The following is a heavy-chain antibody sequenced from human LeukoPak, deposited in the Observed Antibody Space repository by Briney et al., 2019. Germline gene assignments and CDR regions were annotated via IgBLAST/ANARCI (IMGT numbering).Heavy chain of an antibody. CDR1: GGSFSGYY. CDR3: ARGFGTTCHYYYYMDV. CDR2: INHSGST. Sequence: PSETLSLTCAVYGGSFSGYYWSWIRQPPAKGLEWIGEINHSGSTNYNPSLKSRVTISVDTSKKQFSRKLSSVTAADTAVYYCARGFGTTCHYYYYMDVWGKGTTVTVSS. V-gene: IGHV4-34*01. J-gene: IGHJ6*03. D-gene: IGHD4-17*01.